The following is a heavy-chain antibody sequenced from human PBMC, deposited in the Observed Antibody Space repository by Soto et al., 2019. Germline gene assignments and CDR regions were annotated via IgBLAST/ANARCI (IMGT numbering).Heavy chain of an antibody. CDR2: ISYDGSNK. CDR3: ARDLDEVGATWTDY. J-gene: IGHJ4*02. V-gene: IGHV3-30-3*01. Sequence: QVQLVESGGGVVQPGRSLRLSCAASGFTFSSYAMHWVRQAPGKGLEWVAVISYDGSNKYYADSVKGRFTISRDNPKNTLYLQMNSLRAEDTAVYYCARDLDEVGATWTDYWGQGTLVTVSS. CDR1: GFTFSSYA. D-gene: IGHD1-26*01.